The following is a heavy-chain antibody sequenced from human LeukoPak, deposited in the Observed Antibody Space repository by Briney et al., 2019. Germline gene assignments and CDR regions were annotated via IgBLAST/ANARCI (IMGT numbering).Heavy chain of an antibody. D-gene: IGHD3-10*01. V-gene: IGHV3-48*03. CDR2: ISSSGSTI. CDR3: ARDFGQYKLNGGYYFDY. Sequence: GGSLRLSCAASGFTFSSYEMDWVRQAPGKGLEWVSYISSSGSTIYYADSVKGRFTISRDNAKNSLYLQMNSLRAEDTAVYYCARDFGQYKLNGGYYFDYWGQGTLVTVS. J-gene: IGHJ4*02. CDR1: GFTFSSYE.